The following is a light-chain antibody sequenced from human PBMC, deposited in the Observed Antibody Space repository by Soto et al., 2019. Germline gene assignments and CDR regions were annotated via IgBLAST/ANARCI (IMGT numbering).Light chain of an antibody. J-gene: IGKJ4*01. CDR2: DAS. CDR1: QSVGTY. CDR3: QQRSNWPPSLT. Sequence: EIVLTQSPATLSLSPGERATLSCRASQSVGTYLAWYQQKPGQAPRLLIYDASDRATGIPARFTGSGSGTDFTLTISSLEPEDFAVYFCQQRSNWPPSLTFGGGTKVDI. V-gene: IGKV3-11*01.